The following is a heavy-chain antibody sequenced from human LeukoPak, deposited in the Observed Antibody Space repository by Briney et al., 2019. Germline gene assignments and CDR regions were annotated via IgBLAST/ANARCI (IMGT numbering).Heavy chain of an antibody. Sequence: ASVKVSCKASGYTYTSYYMHGVRQAPAQGREGVGIINPSGASTSYAQKFQGRVTMTRDTSTSTVYMERSGLISEDRDVYYCARCWSGGSCYGDYSVQGTLVSVSS. D-gene: IGHD2-15*01. CDR3: ARCWSGGSCYGDY. CDR2: INPSGAST. CDR1: GYTYTSYY. J-gene: IGHJ4*02. V-gene: IGHV1-46*03.